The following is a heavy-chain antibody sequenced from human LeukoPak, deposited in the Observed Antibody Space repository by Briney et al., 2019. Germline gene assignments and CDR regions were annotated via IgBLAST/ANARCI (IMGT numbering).Heavy chain of an antibody. Sequence: GGSLRLSCAASGFTFSDYYMTWIRQAPGKGLEWISYISGTSSTICYADSLKGRFTISSDNAKNSLYLQMNSLRIEDTAVYYCARASIGSSSIYYFDYWGQGTLVSVSS. J-gene: IGHJ4*02. V-gene: IGHV3-11*04. CDR1: GFTFSDYY. D-gene: IGHD6-6*01. CDR3: ARASIGSSSIYYFDY. CDR2: ISGTSSTI.